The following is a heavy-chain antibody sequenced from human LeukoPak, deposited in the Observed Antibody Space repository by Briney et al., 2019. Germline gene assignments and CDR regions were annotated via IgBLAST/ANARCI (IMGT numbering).Heavy chain of an antibody. CDR2: IYYTGST. CDR1: GGSISSYH. CDR3: TRSLGVVIHGGMDV. V-gene: IGHV4-59*01. J-gene: IGHJ6*02. D-gene: IGHD3-3*01. Sequence: SSETLSLTCTVSGGSISSYHWSWIRQPPGKGLEWIGHIYYTGSTNYNPSLKSRVTISLDTSKNQFSLKLSSVTAADTAVYYCTRSLGVVIHGGMDVWGQGTTATVSS.